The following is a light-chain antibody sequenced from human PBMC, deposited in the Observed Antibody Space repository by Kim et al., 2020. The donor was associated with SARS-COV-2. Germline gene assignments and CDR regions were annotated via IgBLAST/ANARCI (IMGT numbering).Light chain of an antibody. CDR1: QGISNA. CDR3: QQSNSFPRS. Sequence: DIQLTQSPSFLSASVGDRVTITCRASQGISNALAWYQQRPGKAPTLLIYGASTLRSGVPSRFSGSGSGAEFSLTISSLQAEDFATYFCQQSNSFPRSFFQRTRLEIK. CDR2: GAS. J-gene: IGKJ5*01. V-gene: IGKV1-9*01.